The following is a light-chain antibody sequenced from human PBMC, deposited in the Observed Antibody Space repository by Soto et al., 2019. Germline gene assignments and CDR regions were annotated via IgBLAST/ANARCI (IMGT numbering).Light chain of an antibody. CDR2: YDS. V-gene: IGLV3-21*04. CDR3: QVWDSSSDVV. J-gene: IGLJ2*01. Sequence: SSELTQPPSVSVAPGKTARITCGGNNIGSKSVHWYQQKPGQAPVLVIYYDSDRPSGIPERFSGSNSGNTATLTISRVEAEDEADYYCQVWDSSSDVVFGGGTKLTVL. CDR1: NIGSKS.